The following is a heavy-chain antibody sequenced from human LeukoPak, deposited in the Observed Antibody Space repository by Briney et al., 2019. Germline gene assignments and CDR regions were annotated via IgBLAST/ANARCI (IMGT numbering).Heavy chain of an antibody. J-gene: IGHJ6*02. V-gene: IGHV3-23*01. CDR1: GFTFASYA. CDR3: ARETQAVAGMLNGMDV. Sequence: PGGSLRLSCAASGFTFASYAMNWVRQAPGEGLEWVSAISVSGGTTYSADSVKGRFTISRDNSKNTLYLQMDSLRAEDTAVYYCARETQAVAGMLNGMDVWGQGTTVTVSS. CDR2: ISVSGGTT. D-gene: IGHD6-19*01.